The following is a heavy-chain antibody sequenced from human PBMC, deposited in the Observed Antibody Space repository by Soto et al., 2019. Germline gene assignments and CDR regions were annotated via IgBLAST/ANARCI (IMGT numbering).Heavy chain of an antibody. CDR1: GFTFISYG. J-gene: IGHJ4*02. D-gene: IGHD3-22*01. V-gene: IGHV3-30*18. CDR3: AKSPGGYYYDSSGYYFDY. Sequence: GGSLRLAFAASGFTFISYGVHWVRQAPGKGLEWVAVISYDVSNKYYADSVKGLFTISRGNSRNTLYLQMNSLRAEDTAVYYCAKSPGGYYYDSSGYYFDYWGQGTLVTVSS. CDR2: ISYDVSNK.